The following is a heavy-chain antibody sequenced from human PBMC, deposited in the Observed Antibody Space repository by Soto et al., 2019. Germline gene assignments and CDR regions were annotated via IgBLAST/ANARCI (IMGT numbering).Heavy chain of an antibody. CDR1: GDSVTSNVW. CDR2: AYHNGLT. J-gene: IGHJ4*02. Sequence: PSETLSLTCAVSGDSVTSNVWWSWIRQPPGRELEWIGEAYHNGLTDYNPSLKSRVTMSVDTSKNEFSLKLTSLTAADTAIYYCARDAAVPGESDRFDYWGQGILVT. CDR3: ARDAAVPGESDRFDY. D-gene: IGHD6-19*01. V-gene: IGHV4-4*02.